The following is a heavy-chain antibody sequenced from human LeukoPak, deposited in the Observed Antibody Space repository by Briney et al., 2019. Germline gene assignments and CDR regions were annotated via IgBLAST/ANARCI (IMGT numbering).Heavy chain of an antibody. V-gene: IGHV3-30*18. D-gene: IGHD3-9*01. CDR3: AKVGGGDVLTGHHDN. Sequence: GGSLRLSCAASGFTFSTSVMHWVRQAPGKGLEWMSLILYDGSLKFYADSVRGRFTISRDNSKNTLYLQMDSLRIEDTAVYYCAKVGGGDVLTGHHDNWGQGTLVTVSS. CDR2: ILYDGSLK. CDR1: GFTFSTSV. J-gene: IGHJ4*02.